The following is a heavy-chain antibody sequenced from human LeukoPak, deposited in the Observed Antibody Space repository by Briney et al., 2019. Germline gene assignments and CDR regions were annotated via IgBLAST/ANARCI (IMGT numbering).Heavy chain of an antibody. CDR3: AKDSSSSNYYYGMDV. CDR2: ISDDGTNK. V-gene: IGHV3-30*18. Sequence: GRSLRLSCAASGFTFSSYDMHWVRQAPGKGLEWVARISDDGTNKYYVDSVKGRVTISRDNSKNTLFLQMNSLRAEDTAVYYCAKDSSSSNYYYGMDVWGQGTTVTVSS. D-gene: IGHD6-6*01. J-gene: IGHJ6*02. CDR1: GFTFSSYD.